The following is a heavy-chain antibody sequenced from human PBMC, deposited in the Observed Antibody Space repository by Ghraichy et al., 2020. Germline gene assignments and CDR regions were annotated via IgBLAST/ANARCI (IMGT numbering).Heavy chain of an antibody. CDR1: EFTFDNYA. Sequence: GESLNISCEASEFTFDNYAMNWVRQAPGKGLYWVSSISINGRSTFYADAVKGRFTISRDNSKSTVYLQMNSLRADDTAIYYCARARVAATRFDFRGRGTLVTVSS. D-gene: IGHD2-15*01. V-gene: IGHV3-23*01. CDR2: ISINGRST. CDR3: ARARVAATRFDF. J-gene: IGHJ5*01.